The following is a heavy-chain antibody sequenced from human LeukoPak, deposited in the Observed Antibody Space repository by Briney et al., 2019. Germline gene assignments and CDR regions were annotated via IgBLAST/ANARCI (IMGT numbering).Heavy chain of an antibody. Sequence: SVKLSCKAAGGTFSSYAISWVRQAPGQGLGRMGGIIPIFGTANYAQKFQGRVTITTDESTSTAYLELSSLRSEDTAVYYCAIQLDEEDIVVVPANNWFDPWGQGTLVTVSS. CDR2: IIPIFGTA. J-gene: IGHJ5*02. CDR3: AIQLDEEDIVVVPANNWFDP. D-gene: IGHD2-2*01. V-gene: IGHV1-69*05. CDR1: GGTFSSYA.